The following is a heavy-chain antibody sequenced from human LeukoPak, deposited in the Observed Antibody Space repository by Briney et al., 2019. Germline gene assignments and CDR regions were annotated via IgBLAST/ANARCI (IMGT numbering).Heavy chain of an antibody. J-gene: IGHJ5*02. CDR1: GFTLSTYE. Sequence: GGSLRLSCAASGFTLSTYEMNWVRQAPGKGLEWVSYISSSGSTVYYADSVKGRFTISRDNAKNSLYLQMNSLRAEDTAVYYCARGPLHVVVPAATWFDPWGQGILVTVSS. CDR3: ARGPLHVVVPAATWFDP. CDR2: ISSSGSTV. D-gene: IGHD2-2*01. V-gene: IGHV3-48*03.